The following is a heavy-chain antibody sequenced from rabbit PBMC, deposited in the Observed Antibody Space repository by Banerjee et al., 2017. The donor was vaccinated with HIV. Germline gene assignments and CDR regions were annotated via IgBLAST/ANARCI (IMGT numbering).Heavy chain of an antibody. J-gene: IGHJ4*01. CDR2: IYTGDGST. D-gene: IGHD4-1*01. CDR3: ARDLAGVIGWNFNL. V-gene: IGHV1S47*01. CDR1: GFSFSSSYY. Sequence: QEQLEESGGDLVKPEGSLTLTCTASGFSFSSSYYMCWVRQAPGKGLEWIGCIYTGDGSTYYANWVNGRFTISRSTSLNTVTLQMTSLTAADTATYFCARDLAGVIGWNFNLWGQGTLVTVS.